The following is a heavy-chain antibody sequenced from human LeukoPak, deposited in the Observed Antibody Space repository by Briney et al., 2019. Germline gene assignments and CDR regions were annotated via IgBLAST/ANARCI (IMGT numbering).Heavy chain of an antibody. CDR3: ARYYYGSGSYYYFDS. Sequence: PSETLSLTCAVYGGSFSGYYWSWIRQPPGKGLEWIGEINHSGSTNYNPSLKSRVTMSVDTSKNQFSLKLSSVAAADTAVYYCARYYYGSGSYYYFDSWGQGTLVTVSS. D-gene: IGHD3-10*01. J-gene: IGHJ4*02. V-gene: IGHV4-34*01. CDR2: INHSGST. CDR1: GGSFSGYY.